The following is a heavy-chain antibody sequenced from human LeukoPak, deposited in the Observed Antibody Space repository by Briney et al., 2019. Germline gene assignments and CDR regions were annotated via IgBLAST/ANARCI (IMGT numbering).Heavy chain of an antibody. CDR2: VNPSGGAT. J-gene: IGHJ4*02. CDR3: ATLGISGYFRDY. V-gene: IGHV1-46*01. Sequence: ASVKVSCKASGYTFTSYYMHWVRQAPGQGLEWMGIVNPSGGATSYAQKFQGRVTMTRDTSTSTVYMELSSLRSDDTAVYYCATLGISGYFRDYWGQGTLVTVSS. CDR1: GYTFTSYY. D-gene: IGHD3-22*01.